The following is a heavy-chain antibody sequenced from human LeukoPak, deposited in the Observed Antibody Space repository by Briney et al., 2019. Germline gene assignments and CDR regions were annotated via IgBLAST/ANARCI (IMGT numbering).Heavy chain of an antibody. Sequence: GGSLRLSCAASGFTFSNYWMHWVREAPGKGLVWLSRINGGGISTGYAGSVKGRFTVSRDNAKKTLYLQMNSLRAEDTAVYYCARDVGNFDYWRQATLVTVSS. CDR1: GFTFSNYW. V-gene: IGHV3-74*01. CDR2: INGGGIST. CDR3: ARDVGNFDY. J-gene: IGHJ4*02.